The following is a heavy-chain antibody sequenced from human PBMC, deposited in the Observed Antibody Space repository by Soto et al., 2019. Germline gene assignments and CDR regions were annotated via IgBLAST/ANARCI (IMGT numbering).Heavy chain of an antibody. CDR3: AKASGESYPESRVFDQ. CDR1: GLTFSRYA. V-gene: IGHV3-23*01. CDR2: IINTGGDT. Sequence: GGSLRLSCAVSGLTFSRYAMSWVRQAPGKGLEWVSAIINTGGDTLYADSVKARFTISRDNFKNTLYLQMNSLRAEDAAIYYCAKASGESYPESRVFDQWGQGTRVTVYS. D-gene: IGHD1-26*01. J-gene: IGHJ4*02.